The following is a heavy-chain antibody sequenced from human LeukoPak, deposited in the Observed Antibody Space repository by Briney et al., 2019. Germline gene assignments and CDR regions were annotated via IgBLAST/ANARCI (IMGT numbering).Heavy chain of an antibody. V-gene: IGHV3-74*01. D-gene: IGHD6-19*01. CDR2: IDSDGSST. Sequence: GGSLRLSCAASGFTFSSYWMHWVRQAPGKGLVWLSRIDSDGSSTDYADAVKGRFTISRDNAKNTLYLQMNSLRAEDTAVYFCARDSQLTSDWSLNWFDPWGQGTLVTVSS. J-gene: IGHJ5*02. CDR3: ARDSQLTSDWSLNWFDP. CDR1: GFTFSSYW.